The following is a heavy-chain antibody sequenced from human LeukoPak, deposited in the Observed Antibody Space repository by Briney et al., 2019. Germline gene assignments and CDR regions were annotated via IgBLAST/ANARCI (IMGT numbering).Heavy chain of an antibody. CDR2: IFDIGRT. V-gene: IGHV4-59*01. CDR3: ARNQLGSGWHSSAY. Sequence: PSETLSLTCTVSGASINNYYWTWIRQPPGKGLEWIGYIFDIGRTNYNPSLKSRVTISVDTSKNQFSLKLNSVTAADTAVYYCARNQLGSGWHSSAYWGQGTRVTVSS. D-gene: IGHD6-19*01. CDR1: GASINNYY. J-gene: IGHJ4*02.